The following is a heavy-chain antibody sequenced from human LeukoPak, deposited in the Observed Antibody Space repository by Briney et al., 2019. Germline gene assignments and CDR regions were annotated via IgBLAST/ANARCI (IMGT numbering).Heavy chain of an antibody. CDR1: GFTFSTFA. D-gene: IGHD5-24*01. CDR3: ARIRDGYNDAYDL. CDR2: IFPSGGEI. J-gene: IGHJ3*01. Sequence: GGSLRLSCAASGFTFSTFAMIWVRQPPGKGLEWVSSIFPSGGEIHYADSVRGRFTISRDNSKSTLSLQMNSLRSEDTAIYYCARIRDGYNDAYDLWGQGTVVTVSS. V-gene: IGHV3-23*01.